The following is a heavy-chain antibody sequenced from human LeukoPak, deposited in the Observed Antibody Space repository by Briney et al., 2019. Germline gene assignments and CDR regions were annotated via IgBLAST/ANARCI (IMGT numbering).Heavy chain of an antibody. CDR2: IYSAGNT. V-gene: IGHV3-53*01. CDR3: ARTIVGSTYDAFDI. Sequence: PGGSLRLSCAASGFTVSTNYMSWVRQAPGKGLEWVSIIYSAGNTYYADSVKGRFTISRDNSKNTLYLQMNSLRADDTAVYYCARTIVGSTYDAFDIRGQGTLVTVSS. D-gene: IGHD1-26*01. J-gene: IGHJ3*02. CDR1: GFTVSTNY.